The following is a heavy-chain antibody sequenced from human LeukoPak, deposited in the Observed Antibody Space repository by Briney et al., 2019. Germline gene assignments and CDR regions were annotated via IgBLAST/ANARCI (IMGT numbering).Heavy chain of an antibody. CDR2: IDPNSGGT. J-gene: IGHJ4*02. CDR3: ARRSDFWSGKPLYFFDH. D-gene: IGHD3-3*01. V-gene: IGHV1-2*02. Sequence: GASVKVSCKASGYTFTGCYIHWIRQAPGQGLEWMGWIDPNSGGTNYAPKFQGRVTMTRDTSISTAYMELSRLRSNDTAMYFCARRSDFWSGKPLYFFDHWGQGTLVPVSS. CDR1: GYTFTGCY.